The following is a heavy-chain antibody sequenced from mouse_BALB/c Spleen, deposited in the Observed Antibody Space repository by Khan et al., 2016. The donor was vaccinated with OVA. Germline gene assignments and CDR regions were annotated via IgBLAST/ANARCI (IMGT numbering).Heavy chain of an antibody. V-gene: IGHV3-2*02. J-gene: IGHJ2*01. CDR3: ARSVTIPSVVATDFDY. D-gene: IGHD1-1*01. Sequence: EVQLQESGPGLVKPSQSLSLTCTVTGYSITSDYAWNWIRQFPGSKLEWMGYISYSGRPSYNPSLISRISITRDTSTHQSFLPFNSVTTEDTATYYCARSVTIPSVVATDFDYWGQGTTLTVSS. CDR1: GYSITSDYA. CDR2: ISYSGRP.